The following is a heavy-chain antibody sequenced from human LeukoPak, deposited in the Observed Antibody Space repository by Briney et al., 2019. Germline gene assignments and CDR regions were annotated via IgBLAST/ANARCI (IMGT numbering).Heavy chain of an antibody. J-gene: IGHJ6*02. CDR2: IIPIFGTA. CDR1: GGTFSIYA. Sequence: ASVNVSFTASGGTFSIYAISWVRQAPGQGLEWMGGIIPIFGTANYAQKFQGRVTITADESTSTAYMELSSLRSEDTAVYYCARELQYDFWSGYYTGRSYYYYGMDVWGQGTTVTVSS. D-gene: IGHD3-3*01. V-gene: IGHV1-69*01. CDR3: ARELQYDFWSGYYTGRSYYYYGMDV.